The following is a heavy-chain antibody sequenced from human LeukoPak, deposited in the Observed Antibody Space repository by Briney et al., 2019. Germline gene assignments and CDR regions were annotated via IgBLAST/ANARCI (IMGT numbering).Heavy chain of an antibody. CDR1: GFTFSSYE. Sequence: GGSLRLSCAASGFTFSSYEMNWVRQAPGKGLEWVSYISSSGSTIYYADSVKGRFTISRDNAKNSLYLQMNILRAEDTAVYYCARIGGATTGGFDYWGQGTLVTVSS. V-gene: IGHV3-48*03. CDR3: ARIGGATTGGFDY. CDR2: ISSSGSTI. J-gene: IGHJ4*02. D-gene: IGHD1-26*01.